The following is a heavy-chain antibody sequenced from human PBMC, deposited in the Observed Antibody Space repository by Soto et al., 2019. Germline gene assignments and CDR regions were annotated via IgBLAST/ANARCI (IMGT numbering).Heavy chain of an antibody. CDR2: IRSKANSYAT. J-gene: IGHJ4*02. CDR1: GFTFSGSA. Sequence: EVQLVESGGGLVQPGGSLKLSCAASGFTFSGSAMHWVRQASGKGLELVGRIRSKANSYATAYAASVKGRFTISRDDSKNTAYLQMNSLKTEDTAVYYCTRAIEAAVAGTGYWGQGTLVTVSS. V-gene: IGHV3-73*02. CDR3: TRAIEAAVAGTGY. D-gene: IGHD6-19*01.